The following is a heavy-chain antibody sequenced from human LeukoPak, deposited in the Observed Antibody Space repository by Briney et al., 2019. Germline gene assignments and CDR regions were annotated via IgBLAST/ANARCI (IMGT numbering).Heavy chain of an antibody. CDR3: ARSPKDTYYYDSSGYYVDP. CDR2: IYPGDSDT. CDR1: GYSFTSYW. Sequence: GASLQISCKGSGYSFTSYWIGWVRQLPGKGLEWMGIIYPGDSDTRYSPSFQGQVTISADKSISTAYLQWSSLKASDTAMYYCARSPKDTYYYDSSGYYVDPWGQGTLVTVSS. V-gene: IGHV5-51*01. J-gene: IGHJ5*02. D-gene: IGHD3-22*01.